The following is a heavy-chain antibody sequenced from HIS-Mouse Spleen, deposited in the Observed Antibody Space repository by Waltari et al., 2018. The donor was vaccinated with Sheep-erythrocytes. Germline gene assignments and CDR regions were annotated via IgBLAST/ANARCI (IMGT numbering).Heavy chain of an antibody. Sequence: QVQLVQSGAEVKKPVASVKVSCKASGYTFTSYDINWMRKATGQGIEWMGWMNPNSGNTGYAQKFQGRVTMTRNTSISTAYMGLSSLRSEDTAVYYCARGFWVYSSSSGFDYWGQGTLVTVSS. J-gene: IGHJ4*02. V-gene: IGHV1-8*01. CDR1: GYTFTSYD. CDR3: ARGFWVYSSSSGFDY. D-gene: IGHD6-6*01. CDR2: MNPNSGNT.